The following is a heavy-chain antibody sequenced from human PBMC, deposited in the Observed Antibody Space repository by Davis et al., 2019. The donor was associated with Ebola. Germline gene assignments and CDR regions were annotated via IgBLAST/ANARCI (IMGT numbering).Heavy chain of an antibody. CDR3: AKDTSNVWFDV. Sequence: LSLTCAASGFVFSSYVMSWVRRAPGKGLEWVSTLGLSADTYYADSVKGRFTISRDNSKNTLHLQMNSLRVEDTAIYYCAKDTSNVWFDVWGQGTMVTVSS. CDR2: LGLSADT. J-gene: IGHJ3*01. V-gene: IGHV3-23*01. CDR1: GFVFSSYV. D-gene: IGHD6-19*01.